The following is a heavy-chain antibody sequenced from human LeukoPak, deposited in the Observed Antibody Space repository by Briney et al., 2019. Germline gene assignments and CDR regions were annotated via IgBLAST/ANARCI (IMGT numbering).Heavy chain of an antibody. D-gene: IGHD3-22*01. V-gene: IGHV1-46*01. CDR2: INPSGGST. CDR3: ATDRYYDSSGYYYDAFDI. Sequence: ASVKVSCKASGYTFTSYYMHWVRQAPGQGLEWMGIINPSGGSTSYAQKFQGRVTMTRDTSTSTVYMELSSLRSEDTAVYYCATDRYYDSSGYYYDAFDIWGQGTMVTVSS. CDR1: GYTFTSYY. J-gene: IGHJ3*02.